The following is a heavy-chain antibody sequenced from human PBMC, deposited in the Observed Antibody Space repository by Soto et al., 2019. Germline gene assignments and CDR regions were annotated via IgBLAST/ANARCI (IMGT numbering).Heavy chain of an antibody. D-gene: IGHD1-1*01. J-gene: IGHJ4*02. Sequence: QVHLVQSGAEVKSPGSAVKVSCNVSGAGDTFSNYGLNWMRQAPGQGLEWMGGTIPAFGTANYAQKFQGRVTITADTSTTTAYMELSSLRSDDTAVYYCWRHDKTALPPLDSWGQGTLVSVSS. CDR1: GAGDTFSNYG. CDR2: TIPAFGTA. V-gene: IGHV1-69*06. CDR3: WRHDKTALPPLDS.